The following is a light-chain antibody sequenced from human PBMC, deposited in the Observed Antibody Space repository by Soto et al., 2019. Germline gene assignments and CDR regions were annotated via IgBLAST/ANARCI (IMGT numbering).Light chain of an antibody. V-gene: IGLV2-14*03. CDR1: SSDVGAYNY. J-gene: IGLJ2*01. CDR3: SSFTSNSILV. CDR2: DVT. Sequence: QSALTQPASVSGSPGQSITISCTGTSSDVGAYNYVSWYQQHPGKAPKLMIYDVTDRPSGVSNRFSASKSGSTASLTIFGLRAEDEADYYCSSFTSNSILVFGGGTKLTVL.